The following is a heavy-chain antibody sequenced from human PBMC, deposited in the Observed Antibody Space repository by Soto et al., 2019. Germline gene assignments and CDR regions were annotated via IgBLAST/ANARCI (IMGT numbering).Heavy chain of an antibody. CDR1: GFTFSSYG. V-gene: IGHV3-33*01. D-gene: IGHD5-12*01. CDR3: ARGEYSGYGSWAFDI. Sequence: QVQLVESGGGVVQPGRSLRLSCAASGFTFSSYGMHWVRQAPGKGLEWVAVIWYDGSNKYYADSVKGRFTISRDNSKNTQYLQMNSMSTEDTAVYYCARGEYSGYGSWAFDIWGQGTMVTVSS. CDR2: IWYDGSNK. J-gene: IGHJ3*02.